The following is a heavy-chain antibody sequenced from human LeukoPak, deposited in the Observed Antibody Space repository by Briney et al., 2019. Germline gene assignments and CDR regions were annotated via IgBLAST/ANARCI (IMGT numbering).Heavy chain of an antibody. CDR2: INHSGST. V-gene: IGHV4-34*01. CDR1: GGSFSGYY. Sequence: SETLSLTCAVYGGSFSGYYWSWIRQPPGKGLEWIGEINHSGSTNYNPSLKSRVTISVDTSKNQFSLKLSSATAADTAVYYCAARDGYNYGYWGQGTLVTVSS. CDR3: AARDGYNYGY. D-gene: IGHD5-24*01. J-gene: IGHJ4*02.